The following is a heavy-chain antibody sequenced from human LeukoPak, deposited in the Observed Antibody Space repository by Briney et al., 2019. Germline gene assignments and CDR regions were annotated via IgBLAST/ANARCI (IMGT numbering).Heavy chain of an antibody. J-gene: IGHJ4*02. CDR3: ARAISGSSLFDY. V-gene: IGHV4-61*01. CDR1: GGSVSSGSYY. CDR2: IYYSGST. Sequence: PSETLSLTCTVSGGSVSSGSYYWSWIRQPPGKGLEWIGYIYYSGSTNYNPSLKSRVTISVDTSKNQFSLKLSSVTAADTAVYYCARAISGSSLFDYWGQGTLVTVSS. D-gene: IGHD1-26*01.